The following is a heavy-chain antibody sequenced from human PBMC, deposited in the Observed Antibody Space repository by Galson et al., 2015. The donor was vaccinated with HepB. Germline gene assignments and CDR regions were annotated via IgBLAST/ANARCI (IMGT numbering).Heavy chain of an antibody. V-gene: IGHV3-33*01. CDR2: IWYDGSNK. J-gene: IGHJ4*02. CDR1: GFTFSSYG. CDR3: ARDASSDLPGYYFDY. Sequence: SLRLSCAASGFTFSSYGMHWVRQAPGKGLEWVAVIWYDGSNKYYADSVKGRFTISRDNSKNTLYLQMNSLRAEDTAVYYCARDASSDLPGYYFDYWGQGTLVTVSS. D-gene: IGHD3-22*01.